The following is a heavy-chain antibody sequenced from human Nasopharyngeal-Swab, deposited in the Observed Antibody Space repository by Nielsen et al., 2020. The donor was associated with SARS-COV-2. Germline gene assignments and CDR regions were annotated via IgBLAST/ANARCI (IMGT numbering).Heavy chain of an antibody. CDR3: ARVGRYYYDSSGYYGDAFDI. Sequence: ASVKVSRKASGYTFTGYYMHWVRQAPGQGLEWMGWINPNSGGTNYAQKFQGWVTMTRDTSISTAYMELSRLRSDDTAVYYCARVGRYYYDSSGYYGDAFDIWGQGTMVTVSS. V-gene: IGHV1-2*04. CDR1: GYTFTGYY. J-gene: IGHJ3*02. CDR2: INPNSGGT. D-gene: IGHD3-22*01.